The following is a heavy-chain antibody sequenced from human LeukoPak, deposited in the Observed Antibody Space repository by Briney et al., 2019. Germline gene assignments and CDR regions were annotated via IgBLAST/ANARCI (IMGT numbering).Heavy chain of an antibody. CDR1: GFIFSDYG. J-gene: IGHJ3*02. Sequence: PGGSLRLSCAASGFIFSDYGMSWVRQAPGKGLEWVSAISGGVSSTYYADSVKGRFTISRDNPRNTLYLQMNSLRAEDTALYYCAKDEGVRGVIDAFDIWGQGTMVTVSS. CDR2: ISGGVSST. D-gene: IGHD3-10*01. CDR3: AKDEGVRGVIDAFDI. V-gene: IGHV3-23*01.